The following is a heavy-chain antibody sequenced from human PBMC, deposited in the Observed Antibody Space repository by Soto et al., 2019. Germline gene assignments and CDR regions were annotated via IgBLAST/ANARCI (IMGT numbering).Heavy chain of an antibody. CDR1: GDTFISYT. D-gene: IGHD3-10*01. CDR2: IIPIFGTA. CDR3: VRDPLFTICSFDI. J-gene: IGHJ3*02. V-gene: IGHV1-69*12. Sequence: QVQLVQSGAEVKKPGSSVKVSCKASGDTFISYTISWVRQAPGQGLEWIGGIIPIFGTANYAQKFQGRVTITADESTSTAYMELSSLRSEDTAVYYCVRDPLFTICSFDIWGQGTMVTVSS.